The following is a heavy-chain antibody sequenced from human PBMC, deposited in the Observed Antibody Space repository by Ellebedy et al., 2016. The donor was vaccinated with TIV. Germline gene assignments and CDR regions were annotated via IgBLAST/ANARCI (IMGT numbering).Heavy chain of an antibody. V-gene: IGHV3-9*01. CDR3: VRDESSSWLASEHFPH. J-gene: IGHJ1*01. D-gene: IGHD6-13*01. Sequence: PGGSLRLSCEGSGFTFDDYAMYWVRQAPGKGPEWVAGISWNSGYMGYSDSVKGRFTVSRDNAKNSLFLQMDSLRAEDTALYYCVRDESSSWLASEHFPHWGQGTLVTVSS. CDR2: ISWNSGYM. CDR1: GFTFDDYA.